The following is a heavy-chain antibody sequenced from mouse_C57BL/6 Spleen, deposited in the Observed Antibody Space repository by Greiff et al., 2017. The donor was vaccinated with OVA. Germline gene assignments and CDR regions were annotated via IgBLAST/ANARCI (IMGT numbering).Heavy chain of an antibody. J-gene: IGHJ3*01. CDR3: ARANDYDSWFAY. CDR2: IDPEDGET. D-gene: IGHD2-4*01. CDR1: GFNIKDYY. Sequence: VQLQQSGAELVKPGASVKLSCTASGFNIKDYYMHWVKQRTEQGLEWIGRIDPEDGETKYAPTLQGKATRTADTSSNTAYLQLSSLTSEDTAVYYCARANDYDSWFAYWGQGTLVTVSA. V-gene: IGHV14-2*01.